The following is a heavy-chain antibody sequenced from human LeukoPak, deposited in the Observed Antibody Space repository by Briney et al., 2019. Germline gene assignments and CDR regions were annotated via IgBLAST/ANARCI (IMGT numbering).Heavy chain of an antibody. V-gene: IGHV4-34*01. CDR1: GGSFSRYY. J-gene: IGHJ6*03. CDR3: AREDHGYYYYYYMDV. Sequence: PSETLSLTCAVYGGSFSRYYWNWIRQPPGKGLEWIGEINHSGSTNYNPSLKSRVTISVDTSKNQFSLKLSSVTAADTAVYYCAREDHGYYYYYYMDVWGKGTTVTISS. CDR2: INHSGST. D-gene: IGHD1-14*01.